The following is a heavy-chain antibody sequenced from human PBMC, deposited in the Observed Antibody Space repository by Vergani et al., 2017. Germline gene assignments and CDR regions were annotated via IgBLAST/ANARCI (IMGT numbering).Heavy chain of an antibody. CDR2: ISYDGSNK. V-gene: IGHV3-30*03. CDR3: AGGCPLSSFIAVAGSVDY. J-gene: IGHJ4*02. Sequence: VQLVESGGGLVQPGGSLRLSCAASGFTFSSYGMHWVRQAPGKGLEWVAVISYDGSNKYYADSVKGRFTISRDNSKNTLYLQMNSLRAEDTAVYYCAGGCPLSSFIAVAGSVDYWGQGTLVTVSS. D-gene: IGHD6-19*01. CDR1: GFTFSSYG.